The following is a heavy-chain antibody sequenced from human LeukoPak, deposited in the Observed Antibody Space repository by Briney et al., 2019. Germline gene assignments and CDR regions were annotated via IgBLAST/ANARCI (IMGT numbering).Heavy chain of an antibody. J-gene: IGHJ4*02. D-gene: IGHD3-22*01. CDR2: IYYSGST. CDR1: GDSISSNSYY. V-gene: IGHV4-39*07. CDR3: ARSGGFDYDSSGYYSY. Sequence: SETLSLTCTVSGDSISSNSYYWGWIRQPPGKGLEWIGSIYYSGSTYYNPSLKSRVTISVDTSKNQFSLKLSSVTAADTAVYYCARSGGFDYDSSGYYSYWGQGTLVTVSS.